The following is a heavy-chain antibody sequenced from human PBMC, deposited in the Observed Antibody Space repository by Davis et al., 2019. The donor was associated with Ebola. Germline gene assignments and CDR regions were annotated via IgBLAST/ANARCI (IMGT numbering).Heavy chain of an antibody. CDR3: ARTTGDYYYGMDV. CDR2: IIPILGIA. J-gene: IGHJ6*02. Sequence: SVKVSCKASGGTFSSYAISWVRQAPGQGLEWMGRIIPILGIANYAQKFQGRVTITADKSTSTAYMELSSLKSEDTAVYYCARTTGDYYYGMDVWGQGTTVTVSS. CDR1: GGTFSSYA. D-gene: IGHD7-27*01. V-gene: IGHV1-69*04.